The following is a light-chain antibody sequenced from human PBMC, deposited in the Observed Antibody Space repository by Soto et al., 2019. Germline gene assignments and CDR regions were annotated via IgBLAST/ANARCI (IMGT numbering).Light chain of an antibody. J-gene: IGKJ2*01. V-gene: IGKV2-28*01. Sequence: DIVMTQSPLSLPVTPGEPASISCRSSQSLLHSNGYNYLDWYLQKPGQSPQLLIYLSSNRASGVPDRFSGSGSGTDFTLKISRVEAEDVGVYYCMQALQSPLYTFGQGTKLEIK. CDR1: QSLLHSNGYNY. CDR3: MQALQSPLYT. CDR2: LSS.